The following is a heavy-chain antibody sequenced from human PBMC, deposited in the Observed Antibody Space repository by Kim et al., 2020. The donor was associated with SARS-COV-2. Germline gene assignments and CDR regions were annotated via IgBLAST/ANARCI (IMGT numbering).Heavy chain of an antibody. CDR2: ISSSGSTI. D-gene: IGHD1-7*01. CDR1: GFTFSDYY. CDR3: ARYSFQNWNYGGYYYYMDV. J-gene: IGHJ6*03. Sequence: GSLRLSCAASGFTFSDYYMSWIRQAPGKGLEWVSYISSSGSTIYYADSVKGRFTISRDNAKNSLYLQMNSLRAEDTAVYYCARYSFQNWNYGGYYYYMDVWGKGTTVTVSS. V-gene: IGHV3-11*01.